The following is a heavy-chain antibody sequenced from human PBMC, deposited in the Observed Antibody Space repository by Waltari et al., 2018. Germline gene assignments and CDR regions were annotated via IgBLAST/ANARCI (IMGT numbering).Heavy chain of an antibody. J-gene: IGHJ4*02. CDR1: GFSFCSFA. Sequence: EVQLLESGGGLVQPGGSLRLSCGASGFSFCSFAMRWVRQAPGKGLEWVSSISGSGHTTYYADSVQGRFSISRDFSKNTLYLQMDSLRVEDTALYYCAKGTDLVVYASTNEYWGQGTLVTVAS. D-gene: IGHD2-8*02. CDR2: ISGSGHTT. V-gene: IGHV3-23*01. CDR3: AKGTDLVVYASTNEY.